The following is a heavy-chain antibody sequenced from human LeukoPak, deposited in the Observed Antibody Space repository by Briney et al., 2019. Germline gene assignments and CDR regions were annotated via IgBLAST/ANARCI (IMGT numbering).Heavy chain of an antibody. CDR3: ARARKSGGITMIRGVKDRGWFDP. CDR1: GFTFSSYG. V-gene: IGHV3-30*02. D-gene: IGHD3-10*01. CDR2: IRYDGSNK. Sequence: SGGSLRLSCAASGFTFSSYGMHWVRQAPGKGLEWVAFIRYDGSNKSYADSVKGRFTISRDNSKNTLYLQMNSLRAEDTAVYYCARARKSGGITMIRGVKDRGWFDPWGQGTLVTVSS. J-gene: IGHJ5*02.